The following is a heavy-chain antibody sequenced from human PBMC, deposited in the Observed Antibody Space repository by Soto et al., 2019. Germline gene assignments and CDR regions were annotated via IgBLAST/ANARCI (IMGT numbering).Heavy chain of an antibody. CDR2: ISSSSSDT. CDR1: GFPFSDYY. CDR3: ARRRPTGYYNY. D-gene: IGHD3-9*01. Sequence: QVQLVESGGDLVKPGGSLRLSCAASGFPFSDYYMSWIRQAPGKGLEWVSSISSSSSDTNYAQSVKGRFTISRDNAKNSLHLQMNSLRAVDTAVYYCARRRPTGYYNYWGQGTLVTVSA. V-gene: IGHV3-11*05. J-gene: IGHJ4*02.